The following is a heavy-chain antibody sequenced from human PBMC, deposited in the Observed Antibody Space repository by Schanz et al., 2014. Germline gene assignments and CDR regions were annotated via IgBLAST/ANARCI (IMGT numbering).Heavy chain of an antibody. CDR3: AKSQGSSFDS. CDR1: GFSLDIFA. D-gene: IGHD6-13*01. Sequence: EVHLLESGGGLVEPGGSLRLSCATSGFSLDIFAVSWVRQAPGKGLEWVSTIGTSGGTNYAESVKGRFTISRDNSKNTLYLQMNSLRAEDTAVYYCAKSQGSSFDSWGQGTLVTVSS. J-gene: IGHJ4*02. V-gene: IGHV3-23*01. CDR2: IGTSGGT.